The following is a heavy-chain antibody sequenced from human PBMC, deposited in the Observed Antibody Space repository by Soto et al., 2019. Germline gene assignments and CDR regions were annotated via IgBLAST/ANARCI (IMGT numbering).Heavy chain of an antibody. Sequence: ASVKVSCKASGYTFTSYYMHWVRQAPGQGLEWMGIINPSGGSTRYAQKFQGRVTMTRDTSTSTVYMELRSLRSDDTAVYFCAKGAPGSAVADTAYSQHWGKGTLVPVSP. CDR2: INPSGGST. CDR3: AKGAPGSAVADTAYSQH. CDR1: GYTFTSYY. V-gene: IGHV1-46*01. J-gene: IGHJ1*01. D-gene: IGHD6-19*01.